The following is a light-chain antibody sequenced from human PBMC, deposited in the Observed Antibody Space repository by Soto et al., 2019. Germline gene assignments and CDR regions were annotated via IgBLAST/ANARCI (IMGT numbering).Light chain of an antibody. V-gene: IGKV1-27*01. CDR2: AAS. CDR3: QHTFNSPPWT. J-gene: IGKJ1*01. Sequence: DIQMTQSPSSLSASVGDRVTITCRASQGISNYLAWYQQKPGKVPKLLIYAASTLQSGVPSRFSGSGSGTDFTLTISSLQPEDFASYFCQHTFNSPPWTFGQGTKVDIK. CDR1: QGISNY.